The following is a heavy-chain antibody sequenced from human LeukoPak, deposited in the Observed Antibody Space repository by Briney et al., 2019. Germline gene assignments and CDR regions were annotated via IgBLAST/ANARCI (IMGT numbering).Heavy chain of an antibody. CDR3: ARDVADWDPRGPFDF. J-gene: IGHJ3*01. Sequence: IPSETLSLTCAVYGGSFSGYYWSWIRQPPGKGLEWIGEINHSGSTNYNPSLKSRVTISVDTSKNQFSLKLNSVTAADTAVYYCARDVADWDPRGPFDFWGQGTMVTVSS. CDR2: INHSGST. V-gene: IGHV4-34*01. D-gene: IGHD3/OR15-3a*01. CDR1: GGSFSGYY.